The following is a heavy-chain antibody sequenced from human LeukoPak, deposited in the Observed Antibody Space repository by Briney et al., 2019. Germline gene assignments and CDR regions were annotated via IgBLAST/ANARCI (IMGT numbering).Heavy chain of an antibody. J-gene: IGHJ6*03. Sequence: GGSLRLSCAASGFTFSSYWMHWVRQAPGKGLVWVSRINSDGSSTSYADSVKGRFTISRDNAKNSMYLQMNSLRAEDTAVYYCARDGATFSGYDWYYYMDVWGKGTTVTVSS. CDR1: GFTFSSYW. CDR3: ARDGATFSGYDWYYYMDV. CDR2: INSDGSST. V-gene: IGHV3-74*01. D-gene: IGHD5-12*01.